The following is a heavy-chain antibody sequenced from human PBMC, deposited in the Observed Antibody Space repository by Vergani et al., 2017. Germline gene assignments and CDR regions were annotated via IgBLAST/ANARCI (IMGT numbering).Heavy chain of an antibody. V-gene: IGHV3-30*03. CDR1: GFTFSTYA. J-gene: IGHJ6*02. CDR2: ISYDGTQK. CDR3: ARDLLLGDYYYYYGMDV. Sequence: QVQLVESGGGVVQPGRSLRLSCTSSGFTFSTYAMHWVRQAPGKGLEWVAVISYDGTQKYYADSVKGRFTISRDNSKSTLYLQMNSLRTEDTAVYYCARDLLLGDYYYYYGMDVWGQGTTVTVSS.